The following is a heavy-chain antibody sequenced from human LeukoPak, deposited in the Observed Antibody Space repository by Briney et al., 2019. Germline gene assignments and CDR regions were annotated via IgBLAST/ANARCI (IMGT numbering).Heavy chain of an antibody. J-gene: IGHJ5*02. V-gene: IGHV4-4*09. D-gene: IGHD6-13*01. CDR1: GGSISSYY. Sequence: PSETLSLTCTVSGGSISSYYWSWIRQPPGKGLEWIGYIYTSGSTNYNPSLKSRVTISVDTSKNQFSLKLSSVTAADTAVHYCARRGSSWFRWFDPWGQGTLVTVSS. CDR3: ARRGSSWFRWFDP. CDR2: IYTSGST.